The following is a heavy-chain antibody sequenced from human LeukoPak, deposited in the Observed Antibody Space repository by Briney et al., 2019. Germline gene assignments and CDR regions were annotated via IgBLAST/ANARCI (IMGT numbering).Heavy chain of an antibody. CDR2: ISYDGSNK. V-gene: IGHV3-30-3*01. CDR1: GFTFSSYA. D-gene: IGHD5-18*01. CDR3: ANKGYSYGYLNY. J-gene: IGHJ4*02. Sequence: GGSLRLSCAASGFTFSSYAMLWVRQAPGKGLEWVAVISYDGSNKYYADSVKGRFTISRDNSKNTLYLQMNSLRAEDTAVYYCANKGYSYGYLNYWGQGTLVTVSS.